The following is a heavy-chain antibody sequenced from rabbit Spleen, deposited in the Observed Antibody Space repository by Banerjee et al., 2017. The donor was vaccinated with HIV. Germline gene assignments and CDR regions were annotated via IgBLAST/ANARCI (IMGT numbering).Heavy chain of an antibody. CDR1: GIDFSSTYY. CDR3: ARDTGSSFSSYGMDL. D-gene: IGHD8-1*01. J-gene: IGHJ6*01. CDR2: IYPSTGDRT. Sequence: QSLEESGGDLVKPGASLTLTCTASGIDFSSTYYMCWVRQAPGKGLEWIASIYPSTGDRTAYASWAKGRFTVSKTSSTTVTLQMTSLTVADTATYFCARDTGSSFSSYGMDLWGPGTLVTVS. V-gene: IGHV1S40*01.